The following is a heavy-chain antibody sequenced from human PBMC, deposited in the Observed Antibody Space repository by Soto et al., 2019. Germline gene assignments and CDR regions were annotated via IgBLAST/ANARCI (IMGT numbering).Heavy chain of an antibody. Sequence: SETLSLTCPLSGGSVSSGSYYWSWIPXPPGKGLEWIGYIYYSGSTNYNPSLKSRVTISVDTSKRQFSLKLSSVTAADTAVYYCARVFGQPSGGEDYYGMDVWGQGTTVTVSS. V-gene: IGHV4-61*01. J-gene: IGHJ6*02. CDR1: GGSVSSGSYY. D-gene: IGHD2-15*01. CDR2: IYYSGST. CDR3: ARVFGQPSGGEDYYGMDV.